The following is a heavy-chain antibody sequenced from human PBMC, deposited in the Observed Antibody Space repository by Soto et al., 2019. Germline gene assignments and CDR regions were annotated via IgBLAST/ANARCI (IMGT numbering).Heavy chain of an antibody. J-gene: IGHJ3*02. Sequence: EVQLLESGGGLVQPGGSLRLSCAASGFTFRIYAMSWVRQVPGKGLEWVSTISDSADSAYYADYVKGRFTISRDNSKNTLYLQMSSLRAEDTAVYYCARPYGGKIGDALDIWGQGTTVTVSS. CDR2: ISDSADSA. CDR3: ARPYGGKIGDALDI. D-gene: IGHD2-15*01. CDR1: GFTFRIYA. V-gene: IGHV3-23*01.